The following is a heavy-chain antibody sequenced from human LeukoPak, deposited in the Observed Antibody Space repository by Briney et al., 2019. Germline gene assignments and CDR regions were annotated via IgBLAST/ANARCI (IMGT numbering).Heavy chain of an antibody. Sequence: ASVKVSCKVSGYTLTELSMHWVRQAPGKGLECMGGFDPEDGETIYAQKFQGRVTMTEDTSTDTAYMELSSLRSEDTAVYYCVAWWELLSEYFHHWGQGTLVTVSS. CDR2: FDPEDGET. J-gene: IGHJ1*01. CDR1: GYTLTELS. V-gene: IGHV1-24*01. D-gene: IGHD1-26*01. CDR3: VAWWELLSEYFHH.